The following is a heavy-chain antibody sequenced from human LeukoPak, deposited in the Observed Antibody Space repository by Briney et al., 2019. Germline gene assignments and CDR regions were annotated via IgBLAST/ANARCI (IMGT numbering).Heavy chain of an antibody. J-gene: IGHJ4*02. V-gene: IGHV3-23*01. CDR3: AEGSPLGYCSGGSCYPRY. CDR1: GFTFSSYA. Sequence: QPGGSLRLSCAASGFTFSSYAMTWVRQAPGKGLDWASVISGSGGSTYYADSVKGRFTVSRDNSKNTLYLQMSRLRAEDTAVYYCAEGSPLGYCSGGSCYPRYWGQGTLVTVSP. CDR2: ISGSGGST. D-gene: IGHD2-15*01.